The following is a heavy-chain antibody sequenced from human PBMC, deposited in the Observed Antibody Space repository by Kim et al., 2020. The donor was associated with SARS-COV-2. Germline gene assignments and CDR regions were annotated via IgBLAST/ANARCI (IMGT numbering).Heavy chain of an antibody. CDR3: ARDRVRFLEWFSLSGMDV. J-gene: IGHJ6*02. D-gene: IGHD3-3*01. V-gene: IGHV3-7*01. Sequence: GGSLRLSCAASGFTFSSYWMSWVRQAPGKGLEWVANIKQDGSEKYYVDSVKGRFTISRDNAKNSLYLQMNSLRAEDTAVYYCARDRVRFLEWFSLSGMDVWGQGTTVTVSS. CDR1: GFTFSSYW. CDR2: IKQDGSEK.